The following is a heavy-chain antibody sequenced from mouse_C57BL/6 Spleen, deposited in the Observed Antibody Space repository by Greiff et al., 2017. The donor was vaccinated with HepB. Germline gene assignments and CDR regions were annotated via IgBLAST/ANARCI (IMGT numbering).Heavy chain of an antibody. J-gene: IGHJ3*01. CDR1: GYTFTSYW. Sequence: VQLQQPGAELVRPGSSVKLSCKASGYTFTSYWMHWVKQRPIQGLEWIGNIDPSDSETHYNQKFKDKATLTVDKSSSTAYMQLSSLTSEDSAVYYCARDYDCAWFAYWGQGTLVTVSA. V-gene: IGHV1-52*01. CDR2: IDPSDSET. CDR3: ARDYDCAWFAY. D-gene: IGHD2-4*01.